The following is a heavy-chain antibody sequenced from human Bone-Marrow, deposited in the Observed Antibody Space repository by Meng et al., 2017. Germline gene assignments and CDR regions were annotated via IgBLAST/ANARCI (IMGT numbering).Heavy chain of an antibody. D-gene: IGHD6-13*01. J-gene: IGHJ4*02. V-gene: IGHV3-15*01. Sequence: VQLVESGGGLVKPVGSLRLSCVASGLSFTDAWMSWVRQAPGKGLEWVGRIKRNSDGGTIDYAAPVKGRFTISRDDSKNTLYLQMDSLITEDTAVYFCATGAAAADHWGQGTLVTVPS. CDR2: IKRNSDGGTI. CDR1: GLSFTDAW. CDR3: ATGAAAADH.